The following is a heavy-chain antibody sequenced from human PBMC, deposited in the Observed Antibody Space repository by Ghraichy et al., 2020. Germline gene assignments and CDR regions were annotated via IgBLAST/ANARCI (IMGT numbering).Heavy chain of an antibody. CDR1: GYTFTGYY. CDR2: INPNSGGT. D-gene: IGHD3-3*01. V-gene: IGHV1-2*06. J-gene: IGHJ5*02. CDR3: ARDLDFWSGHKIENWFDP. Sequence: ASVKVSCKASGYTFTGYYMHWVRQAPGQGLEWMGRINPNSGGTNYAQKFQGRVTMTRDTSISTAYMELSRLRSDDTAVYYCARDLDFWSGHKIENWFDPWGQGTLVTVSS.